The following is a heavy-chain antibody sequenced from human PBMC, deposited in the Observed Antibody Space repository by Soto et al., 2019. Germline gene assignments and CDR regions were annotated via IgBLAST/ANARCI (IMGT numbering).Heavy chain of an antibody. D-gene: IGHD3-16*01. Sequence: SETLSLTCTVSGGSISSYYWSWIRQPPGKGLEWIGYIYYSGSTNYNPSLKSRVTISVDTSTNQFSLKLSSVTAADTAVYYCARAVWVFAHWRDYYYMDVWGKGTTVTVSS. CDR1: GGSISSYY. V-gene: IGHV4-59*01. CDR3: ARAVWVFAHWRDYYYMDV. J-gene: IGHJ6*03. CDR2: IYYSGST.